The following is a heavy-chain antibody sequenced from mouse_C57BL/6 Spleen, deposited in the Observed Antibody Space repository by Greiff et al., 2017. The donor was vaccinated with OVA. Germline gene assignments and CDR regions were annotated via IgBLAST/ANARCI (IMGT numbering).Heavy chain of an antibody. CDR2: FYPGDGDT. Sequence: QVQLQQSGPELVKPGASVKISCKASGYAFSSSWMNWVKQRPGKGLEWIGRFYPGDGDTNYNGKFKGKATLTADKSSSTAYMQLSSLTSEDSAVYFCGITTESYAMDYWGQGTSVTVSS. J-gene: IGHJ4*01. CDR1: GYAFSSSW. V-gene: IGHV1-82*01. D-gene: IGHD1-1*01. CDR3: GITTESYAMDY.